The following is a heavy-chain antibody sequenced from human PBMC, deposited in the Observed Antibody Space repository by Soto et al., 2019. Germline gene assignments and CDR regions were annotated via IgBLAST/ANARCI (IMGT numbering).Heavy chain of an antibody. V-gene: IGHV4-59*08. CDR2: MYYGGRT. CDR1: GGSSSSYC. Sequence: PSEPLSLRCTVAGGSSSSYCGRWIRQTPGKGLEWIGYMYYGGRTNYNPSLKSRVTISVDTSKMQVSLKLSSVTAADTAVYFCARGTPSPLIVRSSRGPWFDPWGQGTLVTVAS. CDR3: ARGTPSPLIVRSSRGPWFDP. D-gene: IGHD2-15*01. J-gene: IGHJ5*02.